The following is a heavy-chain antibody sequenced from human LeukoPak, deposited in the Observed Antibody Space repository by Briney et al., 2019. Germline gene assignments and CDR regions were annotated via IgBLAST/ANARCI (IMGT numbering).Heavy chain of an antibody. CDR2: ISYDGSNK. D-gene: IGHD6-13*01. Sequence: SLRLSCAASGFTFSSYGMHWVRQAPGKGLEWVAIISYDGSNKYYADSVKGRFTISRDNSKNTLYLQMNSLRAEDTAVYYCAKDRGWSSSWYYFDYWGQGTLVTVSS. CDR3: AKDRGWSSSWYYFDY. J-gene: IGHJ4*02. CDR1: GFTFSSYG. V-gene: IGHV3-30*18.